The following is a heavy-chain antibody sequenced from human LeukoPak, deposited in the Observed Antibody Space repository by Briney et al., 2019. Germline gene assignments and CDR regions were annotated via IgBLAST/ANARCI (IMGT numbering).Heavy chain of an antibody. D-gene: IGHD5-12*01. V-gene: IGHV3-21*01. Sequence: GGSLRLSCAASGFTFSNYAMNWVRQAPGKGLEWVSSISRTSTHKNYADSVGGRFTISRDNAKNSVYLQMNSLRAEDAAVYYCARDQDPYVVATIDFDCWGQGTLVTVSS. CDR3: ARDQDPYVVATIDFDC. CDR2: ISRTSTHK. J-gene: IGHJ4*02. CDR1: GFTFSNYA.